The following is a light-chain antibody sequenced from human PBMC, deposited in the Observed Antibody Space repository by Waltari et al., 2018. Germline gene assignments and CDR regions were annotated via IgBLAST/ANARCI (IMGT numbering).Light chain of an antibody. CDR1: QNITSY. CDR2: AAS. V-gene: IGKV1-39*01. CDR3: QQSYGTPPYT. Sequence: DIQMAQSPPSLSASVGDRVAIPCRASQNITSYLNWYQQKPEKAPNLLIYAASTLERGVPSRFTGSGSGTDFTLTISGLQPEDFATYYCQQSYGTPPYTFGPGTKLEMK. J-gene: IGKJ2*01.